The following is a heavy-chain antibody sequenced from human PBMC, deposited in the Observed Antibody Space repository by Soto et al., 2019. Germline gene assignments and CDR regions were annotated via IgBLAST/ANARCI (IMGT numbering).Heavy chain of an antibody. Sequence: SVKVSCKASGGTSSSYTISWVRQAPRQGLEWMGGIIPILGRATYAQKFQGRVTITADNSTSTAYMELRSLRSEDTAVYYCAKGEGPQVVAGSLYYYGMDVWGQGTTVTVSS. J-gene: IGHJ6*02. D-gene: IGHD6-19*01. CDR2: IIPILGRA. CDR1: GGTSSSYT. CDR3: AKGEGPQVVAGSLYYYGMDV. V-gene: IGHV1-69*10.